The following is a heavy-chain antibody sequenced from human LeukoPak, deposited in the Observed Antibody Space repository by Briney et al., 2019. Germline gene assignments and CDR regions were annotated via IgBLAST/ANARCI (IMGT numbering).Heavy chain of an antibody. CDR3: ASMTTVTPDGVDY. CDR1: GFTFSDYY. CDR2: ISSSSSTI. Sequence: GGSLRLSCAASGFTFSDYYMSWIRQAPGKGLEWVSYISSSSSTIYYADSVKGRFTISRDNAKNSLYLQMNSLRAEDTAVYYCASMTTVTPDGVDYWGQGTLVTVSS. J-gene: IGHJ4*02. V-gene: IGHV3-11*04. D-gene: IGHD4-17*01.